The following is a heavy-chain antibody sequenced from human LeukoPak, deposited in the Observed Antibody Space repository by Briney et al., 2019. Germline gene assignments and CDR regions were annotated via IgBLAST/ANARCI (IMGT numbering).Heavy chain of an antibody. V-gene: IGHV3-66*01. Sequence: GGSLRLSCAASGFTVSNSYLHWVRQAPGKGLEWVSVIYSGGTTYYANSVKGRFTISRDSSKNTMYLQMNSLRTEDTAVYYCARATSGSRDGYNWRFDYWGQGTLVTVSS. CDR2: IYSGGTT. J-gene: IGHJ4*02. CDR1: GFTVSNSY. CDR3: ARATSGSRDGYNWRFDY. D-gene: IGHD5-24*01.